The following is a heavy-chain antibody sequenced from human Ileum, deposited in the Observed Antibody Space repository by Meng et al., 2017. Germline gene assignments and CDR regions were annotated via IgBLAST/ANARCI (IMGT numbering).Heavy chain of an antibody. Sequence: QVQRQTSGPRLVNPSGTLSLTCAVSGTWWSWVRQPPGKGLEWIGEIFQSGRTNYNPSLKSRVTISIDKSKSQISLQLSAVTAADTAVYSCATSNDRDVYYLGYWGQGTLVTVSS. D-gene: IGHD3-22*01. CDR3: ATSNDRDVYYLGY. CDR1: GTW. V-gene: IGHV4-4*02. CDR2: IFQSGRT. J-gene: IGHJ4*02.